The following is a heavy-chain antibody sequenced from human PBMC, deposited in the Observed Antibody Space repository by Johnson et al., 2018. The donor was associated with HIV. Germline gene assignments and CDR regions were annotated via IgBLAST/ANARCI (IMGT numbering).Heavy chain of an antibody. V-gene: IGHV3-30-3*01. CDR3: ARDSGGDAFDI. CDR2: ISYDGSNK. CDR1: GFTFSSYA. J-gene: IGHJ3*02. Sequence: QVQLVESGGGVVQPGRSLRLSCAASGFTFSSYAMHWVRQAPGKGLEWVAVISYDGSNKYYADSVKGRFTISRDNSKNTLYLQMNSRRAEDTAVYYCARDSGGDAFDIWGQGTMVTVSS. D-gene: IGHD3-10*01.